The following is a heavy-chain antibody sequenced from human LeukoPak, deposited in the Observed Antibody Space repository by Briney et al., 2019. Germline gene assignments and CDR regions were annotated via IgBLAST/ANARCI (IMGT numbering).Heavy chain of an antibody. Sequence: ASVKVSCKASGYTFTSYDINWVRQATGQGLEWMGWMNPNSGNTGYAQKFQGRVTMTRNTSISTAYMELSSLRSEDTTVYYCARGQRYSSSPGCWGQGTLVTVSS. V-gene: IGHV1-8*01. CDR1: GYTFTSYD. CDR2: MNPNSGNT. J-gene: IGHJ4*02. D-gene: IGHD6-13*01. CDR3: ARGQRYSSSPGC.